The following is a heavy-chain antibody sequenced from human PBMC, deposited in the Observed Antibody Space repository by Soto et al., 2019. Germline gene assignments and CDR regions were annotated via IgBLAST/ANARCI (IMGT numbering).Heavy chain of an antibody. V-gene: IGHV3-74*01. Sequence: DLVESGGGSVQPGGSLKLSWAGPGFAFSSYWIHWVRKVPGKGLVWVSRINGDGSTTSYADSVRGRFTISRDNAKDTLYLQMISLRAEDTALYYCARVGQGRYYFDYWGQGTLVTVSS. J-gene: IGHJ4*02. CDR2: INGDGSTT. CDR3: ARVGQGRYYFDY. CDR1: GFAFSSYW.